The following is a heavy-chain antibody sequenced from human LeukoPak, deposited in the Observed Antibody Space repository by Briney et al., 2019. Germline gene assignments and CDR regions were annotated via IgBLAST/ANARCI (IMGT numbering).Heavy chain of an antibody. CDR2: FDPEDGET. V-gene: IGHV1-24*01. CDR3: ATAGTLNYDFWSGYYGTNNWFDP. CDR1: GYTLTELS. D-gene: IGHD3-3*01. Sequence: ASVKVSCKVSGYTLTELSMHWVRQAPGKGLEWMGGFDPEDGETTYAQKFQGRVTMTEDTSTDTAYMELSSLRSEDTAVYYCATAGTLNYDFWSGYYGTNNWFDPWGQGTLVTVSS. J-gene: IGHJ5*02.